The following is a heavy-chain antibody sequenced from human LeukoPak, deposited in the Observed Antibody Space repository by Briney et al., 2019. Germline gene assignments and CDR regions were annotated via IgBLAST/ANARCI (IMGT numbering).Heavy chain of an antibody. CDR1: GGTFSSYA. CDR2: IIPILGIA. V-gene: IGHV1-69*04. J-gene: IGHJ4*02. D-gene: IGHD3-22*01. Sequence: GSSVKVSCKASGGTFSSYAISWVRQAPGRGLEWMGRIIPILGIANYAQKFQGRVTITADKSTSTAYMELSSLRSEDTAVYYCARERASENQTYYYDSGGYLYWGQGTLVTVSS. CDR3: ARERASENQTYYYDSGGYLY.